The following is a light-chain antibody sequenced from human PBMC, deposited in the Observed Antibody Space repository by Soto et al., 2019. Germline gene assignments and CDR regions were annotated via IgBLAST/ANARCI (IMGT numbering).Light chain of an antibody. CDR3: QQFGSSPT. CDR2: GAS. Sequence: EIVLTQSPGTLSLSPGERATLSCRASQSVSSSYLAWYQQKPGQAPRLLIKGASSRATGIPDRFSGSGSGTEFTLTISRLEPEDFAVYYCQQFGSSPTFGGGTKVEIK. J-gene: IGKJ4*01. CDR1: QSVSSSY. V-gene: IGKV3-20*01.